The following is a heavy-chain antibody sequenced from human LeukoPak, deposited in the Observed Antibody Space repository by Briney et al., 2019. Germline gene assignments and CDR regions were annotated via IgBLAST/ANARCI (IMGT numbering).Heavy chain of an antibody. CDR1: GGSISSYY. V-gene: IGHV4-59*08. CDR2: IYYSGST. D-gene: IGHD3-3*01. J-gene: IGHJ4*02. CDR3: ARLPYYDFWSGPYYDY. Sequence: SETLSLTCTVSGGSISSYYWSWIRQPPGKGLEWIGYIYYSGSTNYNPSLKSRVTISVDTSKNQFSLKLNSVTAADTAVYYCARLPYYDFWSGPYYDYWGQGTLVTVSS.